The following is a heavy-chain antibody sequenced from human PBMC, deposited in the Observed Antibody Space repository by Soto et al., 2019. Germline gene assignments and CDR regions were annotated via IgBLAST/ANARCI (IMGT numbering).Heavy chain of an antibody. J-gene: IGHJ4*02. CDR1: GFTFSSYG. D-gene: IGHD1-26*01. CDR2: ISYDGSNT. V-gene: IGHV3-30*18. Sequence: QVQLVESGGGVVQPGRSLRLSCVASGFTFSSYGMHWVRQAPGKGLEWVAIISYDGSNTYYADSVKGRFTISRDNSKHKLYLQMNSLRAEDTSVYYCAKEGGLSGSYYISSSYYFDYWGQGTLVTVSS. CDR3: AKEGGLSGSYYISSSYYFDY.